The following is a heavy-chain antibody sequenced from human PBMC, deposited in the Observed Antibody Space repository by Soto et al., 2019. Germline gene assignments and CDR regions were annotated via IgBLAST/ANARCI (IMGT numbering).Heavy chain of an antibody. CDR3: TREAVVAENWFDP. J-gene: IGHJ5*02. V-gene: IGHV1-3*01. Sequence: QVRLVQSGAEVKRQGASVKVSCRASGYPFVDYALHWVRQAPGQGLEWVGWMNPKTGNIKSSHKFEDRDSITRDTATSTAYMELSGLRSEDTAVYFCTREAVVAENWFDPWGQGTLVSVSS. CDR2: MNPKTGNI. CDR1: GYPFVDYA. D-gene: IGHD3-22*01.